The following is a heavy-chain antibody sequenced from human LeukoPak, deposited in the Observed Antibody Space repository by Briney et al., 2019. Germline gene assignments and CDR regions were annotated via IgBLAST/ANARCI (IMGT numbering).Heavy chain of an antibody. V-gene: IGHV4-59*08. CDR1: GCSISSYY. CDR2: IYYSGST. CDR3: AFSEYGDFAPFDY. D-gene: IGHD4-17*01. J-gene: IGHJ4*02. Sequence: PSGTLSLTCPVSGCSISSYYWGWLRQPPGKGLDWMGYIYYSGSTNYNPSLQSGGTISVDTPKNQFALTLSSVAAADTAVYDCAFSEYGDFAPFDYWGRGTLVAVCS.